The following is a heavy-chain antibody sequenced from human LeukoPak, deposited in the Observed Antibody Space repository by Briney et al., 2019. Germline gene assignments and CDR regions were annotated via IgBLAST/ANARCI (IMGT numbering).Heavy chain of an antibody. D-gene: IGHD6-13*01. CDR3: AKDIRQQLGFNQVFGSAFDI. Sequence: DSVKGRFTISRDNAKNSLYLQMNSLRAEDTALYYCAKDIRQQLGFNQVFGSAFDIWGQGTMVTVSS. J-gene: IGHJ3*02. V-gene: IGHV3-9*01.